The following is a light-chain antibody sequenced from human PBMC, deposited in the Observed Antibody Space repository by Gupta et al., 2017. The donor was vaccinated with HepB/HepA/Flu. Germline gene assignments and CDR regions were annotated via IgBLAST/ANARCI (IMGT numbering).Light chain of an antibody. Sequence: EIVLTQSPATLSLSPGERATLSCRASQGVSTYLAWYQQKPGQAPRLLIFDASKRATGIPARFSGSGSGTDFTLTISSLEPEDFAVYYCQQRSSWPLTFGGGTKVEIK. CDR1: QGVSTY. J-gene: IGKJ4*01. CDR2: DAS. V-gene: IGKV3-11*01. CDR3: QQRSSWPLT.